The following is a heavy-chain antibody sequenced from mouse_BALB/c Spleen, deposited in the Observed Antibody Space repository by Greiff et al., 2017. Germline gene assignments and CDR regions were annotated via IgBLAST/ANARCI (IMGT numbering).Heavy chain of an antibody. CDR1: GYAFTNYL. J-gene: IGHJ3*01. CDR2: INPGSGGT. D-gene: IGHD2-4*01. CDR3: AAIYYDYDVGEAY. Sequence: QVQLQQSGAELVRPGTSVKVSCKASGYAFTNYLIEWVKQRPGQGLEWIGVINPGSGGTNYNEKFKGKATLTADKSSSTAYMQLSSLTSDDSAVYFCAAIYYDYDVGEAYWGQGTLVTVSA. V-gene: IGHV1-54*01.